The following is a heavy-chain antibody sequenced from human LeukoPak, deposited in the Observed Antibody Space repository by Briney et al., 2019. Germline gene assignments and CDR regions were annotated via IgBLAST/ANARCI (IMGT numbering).Heavy chain of an antibody. CDR3: ARGNSGYDKSFDY. J-gene: IGHJ4*02. CDR1: GYTFTGYY. V-gene: IGHV1-2*02. D-gene: IGHD5-12*01. Sequence: ASVKVSCKASGYTFTGYYMHWVRQAPGQGLEWMGWINPNSGGTNYAQKFQGRVTMTRDTSISTAYMELSRLRSDDTAVYYCARGNSGYDKSFDYWGREPWSPSPQ. CDR2: INPNSGGT.